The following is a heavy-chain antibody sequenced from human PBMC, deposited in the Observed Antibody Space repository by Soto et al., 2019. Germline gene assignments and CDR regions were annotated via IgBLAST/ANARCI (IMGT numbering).Heavy chain of an antibody. D-gene: IGHD6-19*01. CDR2: IYSGGST. Sequence: EVQLVETGGGLITPGGYLRLSCAASGFNVSSNYMSWVRQAPGKGLEWASVIYSGGSTYYADSVKGRFTISRDNSKNTLYLQMNSRRAEDTAVYYCAGPSSGWAAHTGPGYFDLRGRGTLVTVSA. J-gene: IGHJ2*01. CDR1: GFNVSSNY. V-gene: IGHV3-53*02. CDR3: AGPSSGWAAHTGPGYFDL.